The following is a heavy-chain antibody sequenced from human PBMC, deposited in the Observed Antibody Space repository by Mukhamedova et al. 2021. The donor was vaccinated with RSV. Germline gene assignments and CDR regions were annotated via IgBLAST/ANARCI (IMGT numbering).Heavy chain of an antibody. CDR2: IYPGDSDT. CDR3: ARQDVSSWYPYYYYGMDV. D-gene: IGHD6-13*01. Sequence: GIIYPGDSDTRYSPSFQGQVTISADKSISTAYLQWSSLKASDTAMYYCARQDVSSWYPYYYYGMDVWGQGTTVTVSS. V-gene: IGHV5-51*01. J-gene: IGHJ6*02.